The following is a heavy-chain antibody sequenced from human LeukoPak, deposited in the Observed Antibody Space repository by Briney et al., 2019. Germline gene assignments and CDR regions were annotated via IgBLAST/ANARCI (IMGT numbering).Heavy chain of an antibody. CDR3: ANNYSPLPENAFDI. D-gene: IGHD2-15*01. CDR2: IYPGDSDT. J-gene: IGHJ3*02. Sequence: GESLKISCKGSGYTFTNYWIGWVRQMPGKGLEGMGIIYPGDSDTRYSPSFQGHVTFSVDKSISTAYLQWSSLKASDTATYYCANNYSPLPENAFDIWGQGTMVTVSS. V-gene: IGHV5-51*01. CDR1: GYTFTNYW.